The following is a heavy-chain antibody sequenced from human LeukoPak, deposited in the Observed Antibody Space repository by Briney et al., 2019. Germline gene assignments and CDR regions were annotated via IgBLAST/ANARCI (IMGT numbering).Heavy chain of an antibody. CDR2: INSNSGGT. CDR3: ARGNRITIFGVASPHFDY. Sequence: ASVKVSCKASGYTFTGYYMHWVRQAPGQGLEWMGWINSNSGGTNYAQKFQGRVTMTRDTSISTAYMELSRLRSDDTAVYYCARGNRITIFGVASPHFDYWGQGTLVTVSS. V-gene: IGHV1-2*02. J-gene: IGHJ4*02. CDR1: GYTFTGYY. D-gene: IGHD3-3*01.